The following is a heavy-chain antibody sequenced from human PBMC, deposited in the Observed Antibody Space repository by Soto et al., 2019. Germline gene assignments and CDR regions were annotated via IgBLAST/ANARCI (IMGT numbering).Heavy chain of an antibody. CDR2: ISVSVGST. CDR1: GFPFAPST. V-gene: IGHV3-23*01. CDR3: AKRDVPHSTSNAYFYDH. D-gene: IGHD2-21*02. J-gene: IGHJ4*02. Sequence: AGGSLRLSCGVSGFPFAPSTMSWVRQAPGKGLEWVSTISVSVGSTYSADSVQGRFTVSSDISDNALFLRMTSLTADDTAVYFCAKRDVPHSTSNAYFYDHWGRGVLVTVSS.